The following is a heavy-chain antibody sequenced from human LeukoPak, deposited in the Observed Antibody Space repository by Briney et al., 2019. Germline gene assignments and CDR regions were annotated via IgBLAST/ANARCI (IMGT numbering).Heavy chain of an antibody. V-gene: IGHV3-7*01. CDR2: TKQDGSEK. Sequence: HSGGSLRLSCTASGFTFSHYWMSWVRQAPGKGLEWVANTKQDGSEKYYVDSVRGRFTISRDNAKNSLFLQMNSLRAEDTAVYFCARERLGDDIYFDLWGRGTLVTVSS. CDR1: GFTFSHYW. J-gene: IGHJ2*01. D-gene: IGHD3-3*01. CDR3: ARERLGDDIYFDL.